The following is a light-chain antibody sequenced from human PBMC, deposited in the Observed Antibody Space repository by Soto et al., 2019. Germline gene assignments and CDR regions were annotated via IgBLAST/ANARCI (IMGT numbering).Light chain of an antibody. J-gene: IGKJ1*01. CDR1: QDIKTF. CDR3: QKNNNNSRT. Sequence: DIQMTQSPSTLSSSLGDSVTITCQANQDIKTFLHWYQQKKGKAPKVLIYGASYMEPGVPSRFSGSGTDLTLTISSLQPEDFASYYCQKNNNNSRTCGRGTKVDIK. V-gene: IGKV1-33*01. CDR2: GAS.